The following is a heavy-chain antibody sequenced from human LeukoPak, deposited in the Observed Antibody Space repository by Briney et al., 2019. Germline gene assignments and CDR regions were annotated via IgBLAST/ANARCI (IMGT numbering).Heavy chain of an antibody. CDR1: GGSISSYY. Sequence: SETLSLTCTVSGGSISSYYWSWIRQPPGKGLEWIGYIYYSGSTNYNPSLKSRVTISVDTSKNQFSLKLSSVTAADTAVYYCARQRDGYTDVTGFDYWGQGTLVTVSS. V-gene: IGHV4-59*08. CDR2: IYYSGST. D-gene: IGHD5-24*01. J-gene: IGHJ4*02. CDR3: ARQRDGYTDVTGFDY.